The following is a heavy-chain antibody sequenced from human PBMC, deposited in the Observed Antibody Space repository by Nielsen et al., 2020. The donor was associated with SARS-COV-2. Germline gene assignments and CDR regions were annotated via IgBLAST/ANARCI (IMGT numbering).Heavy chain of an antibody. Sequence: GESLKISCAASGFTLRNYGMHWVRQAPGKGLEWVAVIWYDGTNTYYTDSVKGRFTISRDTSKNTLFLQMNSLRAEDAAVYYCARDRSVRYFNYWGQGIQVTVSS. J-gene: IGHJ4*02. CDR3: ARDRSVRYFNY. D-gene: IGHD3-9*01. CDR1: GFTLRNYG. CDR2: IWYDGTNT. V-gene: IGHV3-33*08.